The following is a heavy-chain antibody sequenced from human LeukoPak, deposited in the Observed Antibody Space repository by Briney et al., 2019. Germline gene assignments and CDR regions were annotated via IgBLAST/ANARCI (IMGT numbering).Heavy chain of an antibody. D-gene: IGHD4-17*01. Sequence: PSETLSLTCAVYGGSFSGYYWSWIRQPPGKGLEWIGEINHSGSTNYNPSLKSRVTISEDTSKNQFSLKLSSVTAADTAVYYCARVLLSYGDYVIDYWGQGTLVTVSS. J-gene: IGHJ4*02. CDR1: GGSFSGYY. CDR3: ARVLLSYGDYVIDY. CDR2: INHSGST. V-gene: IGHV4-34*01.